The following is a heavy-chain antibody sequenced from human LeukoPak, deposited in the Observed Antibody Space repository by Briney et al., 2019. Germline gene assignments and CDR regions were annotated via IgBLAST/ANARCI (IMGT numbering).Heavy chain of an antibody. D-gene: IGHD5-12*01. Sequence: ASVKVSCKASGYTFTGYYMHWVRQAPGQGLEWMGWINPNSGGTNYAQKSQGWVTMTRDTSISTAYMELSRLRSDDTAVYYCARDPWSGYDSTYFQHWGQGTLVTVSS. CDR2: INPNSGGT. J-gene: IGHJ1*01. CDR3: ARDPWSGYDSTYFQH. V-gene: IGHV1-2*04. CDR1: GYTFTGYY.